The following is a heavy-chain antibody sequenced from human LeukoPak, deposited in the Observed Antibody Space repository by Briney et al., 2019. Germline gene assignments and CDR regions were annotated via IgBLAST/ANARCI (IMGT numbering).Heavy chain of an antibody. CDR2: ISGSGGST. CDR3: AKDLKMITFGGVNLNY. CDR1: GFTFSSYA. D-gene: IGHD3-16*01. Sequence: GGSLRLSCAASGFTFSSYAMSWVRQAPGKGLEWGSAISGSGGSTYYADSVKGRFTISRDNSKNTLYLQMNSLRAEDTAVYYCAKDLKMITFGGVNLNYWGQGTLVTVSS. J-gene: IGHJ4*02. V-gene: IGHV3-23*01.